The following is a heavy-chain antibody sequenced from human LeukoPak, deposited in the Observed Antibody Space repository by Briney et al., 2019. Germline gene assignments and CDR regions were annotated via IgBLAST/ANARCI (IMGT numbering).Heavy chain of an antibody. D-gene: IGHD2-15*01. J-gene: IGHJ4*02. CDR3: VKATYCSGGSCYYFDY. Sequence: PGGSLRLSCAASGFTFSDYYMTWIRQAPGKGLEWVSYISNTGSSIYYADSVKGRFTISRDNSKNTLYLQMNSLRAEDTAVYYCVKATYCSGGSCYYFDYWGQGTLVTVSS. CDR1: GFTFSDYY. CDR2: ISNTGSSI. V-gene: IGHV3-11*01.